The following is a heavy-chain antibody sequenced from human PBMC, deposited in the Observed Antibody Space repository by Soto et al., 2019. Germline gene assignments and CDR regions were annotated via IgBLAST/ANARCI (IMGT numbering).Heavy chain of an antibody. V-gene: IGHV4-59*06. CDR1: GGSFSGYY. Sequence: PSETLSLTCTVSGGSFSGYYWSWIRQPPGKGLEWIGYISNSGRTHYNPSLMSRITILVDTSKNQFFLELGSVTAADTALYYCARADYATGSYYPDYWGQGTLVTVSS. D-gene: IGHD3-10*01. CDR2: ISNSGRT. CDR3: ARADYATGSYYPDY. J-gene: IGHJ4*02.